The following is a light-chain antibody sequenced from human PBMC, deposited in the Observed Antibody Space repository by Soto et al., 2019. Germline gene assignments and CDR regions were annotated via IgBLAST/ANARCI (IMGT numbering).Light chain of an antibody. Sequence: QSALTQPASVSGSPGQSITISCTGTSSDVGGYNYVSWYQQHPGKAPKLMIYEVSNRPSGVSNRFSGSKSGNTASLTISGLQAEDEADYYCYSYSTRRTRVFGGGTKVTVL. V-gene: IGLV2-14*01. CDR3: YSYSTRRTRV. CDR1: SSDVGGYNY. J-gene: IGLJ3*02. CDR2: EVS.